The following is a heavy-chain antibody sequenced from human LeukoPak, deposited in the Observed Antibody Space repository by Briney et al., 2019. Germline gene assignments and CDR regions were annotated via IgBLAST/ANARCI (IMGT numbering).Heavy chain of an antibody. CDR2: ISSSSSYI. J-gene: IGHJ3*02. CDR1: GFTFSSYW. V-gene: IGHV3-21*01. Sequence: GGSLRLSCAASGFTFSSYWMSWVRQAPGKGLEWVSSISSSSSYIYYADSVKGRLTISRDNAKNSLYLQMNSLRAEDTAVYYCARDDYYDSSGSPASAFDIWGQGTMVTVSS. D-gene: IGHD3-22*01. CDR3: ARDDYYDSSGSPASAFDI.